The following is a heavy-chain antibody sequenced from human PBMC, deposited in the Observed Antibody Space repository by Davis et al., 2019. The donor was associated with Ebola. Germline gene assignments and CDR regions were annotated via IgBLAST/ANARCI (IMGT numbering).Heavy chain of an antibody. CDR2: ISAYNGNT. V-gene: IGHV1-18*01. CDR3: ARGSTMVRGEGWFDP. J-gene: IGHJ5*02. CDR1: GYTFTSYG. Sequence: AASVKVSCKASGYTFTSYGISWVRQAPGQGLEWMGWISAYNGNTNYAQKLQGSVTMTTDTSTSTAYMELRSLRSDDTAVYYCARGSTMVRGEGWFDPWGQGTLVTVSS. D-gene: IGHD3-10*01.